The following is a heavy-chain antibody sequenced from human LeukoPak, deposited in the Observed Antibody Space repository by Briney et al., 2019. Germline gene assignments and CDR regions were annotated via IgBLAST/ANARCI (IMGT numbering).Heavy chain of an antibody. V-gene: IGHV1-2*02. CDR2: INPNSGGT. CDR1: GYTFTGYY. Sequence: ASVKVSCKASGYTFTGYYMHWVRQAPGQGLEWMGWINPNSGGTNYAQKFQGRVTMTRDTSISTAYMELSRLRSDDTAVHYCARASSGWYPTGAYYFDYWGQGTLVTVSS. CDR3: ARASSGWYPTGAYYFDY. D-gene: IGHD6-19*01. J-gene: IGHJ4*02.